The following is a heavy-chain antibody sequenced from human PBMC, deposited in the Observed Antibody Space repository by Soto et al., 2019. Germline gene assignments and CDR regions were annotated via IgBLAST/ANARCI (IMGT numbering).Heavy chain of an antibody. D-gene: IGHD3-9*01. CDR3: AKDSYDILTGQKRYFDS. V-gene: IGHV3-43*01. J-gene: IGHJ4*02. CDR1: GFTFNAYT. CDR2: ISWDGGIT. Sequence: PGGSLRLSCAASGFTFNAYTMHWVRQAPGKGLEWVSLISWDGGITYYGYSVKGRFTVSRDNSDNSLYLQMTSLRSDDTAFYYCAKDSYDILTGQKRYFDSWGQGTLVTVSS.